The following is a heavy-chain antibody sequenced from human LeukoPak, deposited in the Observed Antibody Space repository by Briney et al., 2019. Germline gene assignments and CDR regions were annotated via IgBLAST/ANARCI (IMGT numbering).Heavy chain of an antibody. Sequence: ASVKVSCKASGYTFTSYYMHWVRQAPGQGLEWMGIINPSGGSTSYAQKFQGRVTMTRDTSTSTVYMELSSLRSEDTAVYYCARDSRIAAAGLLYYYYYHGMDVWGQGTTVTVSS. J-gene: IGHJ6*02. V-gene: IGHV1-46*01. D-gene: IGHD6-13*01. CDR3: ARDSRIAAAGLLYYYYYHGMDV. CDR2: INPSGGST. CDR1: GYTFTSYY.